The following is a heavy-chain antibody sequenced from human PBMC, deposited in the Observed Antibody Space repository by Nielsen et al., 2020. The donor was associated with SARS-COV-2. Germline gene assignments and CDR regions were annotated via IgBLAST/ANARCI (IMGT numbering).Heavy chain of an antibody. Sequence: SETLSLTCSVSGGTINDYYWSWSRQPPGKGLEWIGYIYESRSANYNSSLKIRIHISVSTSKNQFSLRLSSVTAADTAVYYCSSALLVLCFGDPANYDASLKSRGNISVDTSKNQFPLRLGSVAAADTAVYYCAGGLLLLWFGDPSKDYFDFWGPGTLVTVSS. V-gene: IGHV4-59*01. CDR3: SSALLVLCFGDPANYDASLKSRGNISVDTSKNQFPLRLGSVAAADTAVYYCAGGLLLLWFGDPSKDYFDF. CDR1: GGTINDYY. CDR2: IYESRSA. D-gene: IGHD2-8*02. J-gene: IGHJ4*02.